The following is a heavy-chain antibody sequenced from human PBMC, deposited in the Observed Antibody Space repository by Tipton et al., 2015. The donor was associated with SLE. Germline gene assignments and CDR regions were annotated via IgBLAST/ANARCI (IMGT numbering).Heavy chain of an antibody. D-gene: IGHD6-13*01. J-gene: IGHJ4*02. V-gene: IGHV4-61*01. CDR2: IYYSGST. CDR3: ARVGAAPYFDY. CDR1: GGSISSGSYY. Sequence: TLSLTCTVSGGSISSGSYYWSWIRQPPGKGLEWIGYIYYSGSTNYNPSLKSRVTISVDTSKNQFSLKLSSVTAADTAVYYCARVGAAPYFDYWGQGTLVTVSS.